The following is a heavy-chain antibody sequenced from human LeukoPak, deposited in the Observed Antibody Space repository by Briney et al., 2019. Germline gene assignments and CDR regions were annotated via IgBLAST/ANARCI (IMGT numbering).Heavy chain of an antibody. J-gene: IGHJ3*02. CDR1: GGSISSYY. D-gene: IGHD3-10*01. V-gene: IGHV4-59*01. CDR3: AATYYYGSGSYNAFDI. CDR2: IYYSGST. Sequence: PSETLSLTCTVSGGSISSYYWSWIRQPPGKGLEWIGYIYYSGSTNYNPSLKSRVTISVDTSKNQFSLKLSSVTAADTAVYYCAATYYYGSGSYNAFDIWGHGTMVTVSS.